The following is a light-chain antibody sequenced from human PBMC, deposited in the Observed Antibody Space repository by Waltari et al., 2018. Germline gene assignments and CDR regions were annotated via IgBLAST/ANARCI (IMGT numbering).Light chain of an antibody. V-gene: IGLV2-14*03. CDR2: DVN. CDR1: SSDVGGHNY. CDR3: LSYTSASTSYV. Sequence: QSALTQPASVSGSPGQSITISCTGTSSDVGGHNYVSWYQQHPGKVPRLVIFDVNKRPSGVSNRFSGSNSGNTASLTISGFQAEDEADYYCLSYTSASTSYVFGTGTKVTVL. J-gene: IGLJ1*01.